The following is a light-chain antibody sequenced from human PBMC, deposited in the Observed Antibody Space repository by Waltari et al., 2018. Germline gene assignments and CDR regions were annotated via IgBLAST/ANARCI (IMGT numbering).Light chain of an antibody. CDR2: AAS. V-gene: IGKV1-6*01. J-gene: IGKJ4*01. Sequence: AIQMTQSPSSLSASVGDRVIITCRASQGIRNYLGWYQQKPGKAPKLLIYAASSLQSGVQSRFSGSGSGTDFTLTISSLQPEDFATYYCLQDYNYPLTFGGGTKVEI. CDR1: QGIRNY. CDR3: LQDYNYPLT.